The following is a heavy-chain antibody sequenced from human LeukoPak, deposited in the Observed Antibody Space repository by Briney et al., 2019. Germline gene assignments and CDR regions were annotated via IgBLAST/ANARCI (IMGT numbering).Heavy chain of an antibody. CDR1: GFTFSSYA. J-gene: IGHJ4*02. Sequence: GGSLRLSCAASGFTFSSYAMSWVRQAPGKGLEWVSAISGSGGSTYYADSVKGRFTISRDNSKNTLYLQMNSLRAEDTAVYYCAKTPSSGSSGYYWFDYWGQGTLVTVSS. D-gene: IGHD3-22*01. CDR2: ISGSGGST. V-gene: IGHV3-23*01. CDR3: AKTPSSGSSGYYWFDY.